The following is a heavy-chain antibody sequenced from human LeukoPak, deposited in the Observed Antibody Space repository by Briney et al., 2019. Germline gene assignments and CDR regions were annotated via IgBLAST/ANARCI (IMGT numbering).Heavy chain of an antibody. J-gene: IGHJ4*02. CDR1: GYTFTSYY. CDR3: AIGAVGFDY. CDR2: INPDSDNT. V-gene: IGHV1-8*01. Sequence: ASVKVSCKASGYTFTSYYIHWVRQAAGQGLEWMGWINPDSDNTDYAQKFQARVTITRNTSISTAYMELSSLRSEDTAVYYCAIGAVGFDYWGQGTLVTVSS. D-gene: IGHD6-19*01.